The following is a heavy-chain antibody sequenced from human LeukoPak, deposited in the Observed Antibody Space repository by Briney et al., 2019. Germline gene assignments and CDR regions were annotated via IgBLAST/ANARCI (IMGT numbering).Heavy chain of an antibody. J-gene: IGHJ4*02. Sequence: AGGSLRLSCAGSGFTVGRCYMSWVRQAPGKGLEWVSVLYSDGTTFYADSVKGRFTISRDNSKNTLHLQMNNLRAEDTAVYYCARAAYDSNGFTANHDYWGQGTLVTVSP. CDR3: ARAAYDSNGFTANHDY. CDR2: LYSDGTT. V-gene: IGHV3-53*01. CDR1: GFTVGRCY. D-gene: IGHD3-22*01.